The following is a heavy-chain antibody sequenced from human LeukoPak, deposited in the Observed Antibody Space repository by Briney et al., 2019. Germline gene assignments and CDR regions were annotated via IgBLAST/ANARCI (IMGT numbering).Heavy chain of an antibody. CDR3: ARGYYDILTGYYQEDYFDY. D-gene: IGHD3-9*01. V-gene: IGHV1-2*02. Sequence: ASVKVSCKASGYTFTGYYMHWVRQTPGQGLEWMGWIKPNSGGTNYAQKFQGRVTMTRDTSISTAYMELSRLRSDDTAVYYCARGYYDILTGYYQEDYFDYWGQGTLVTVSS. CDR2: IKPNSGGT. J-gene: IGHJ4*02. CDR1: GYTFTGYY.